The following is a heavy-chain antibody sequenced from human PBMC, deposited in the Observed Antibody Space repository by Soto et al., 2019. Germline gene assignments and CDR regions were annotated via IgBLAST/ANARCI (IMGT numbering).Heavy chain of an antibody. Sequence: QVQLVQSGAEVRKPGPSVKVSCKASGGTFNKYAISWVRQAPGQGPEWMGGILPIYSTRNYANYAHKFQGRVTITVDTATSTAYMELSGLKSDDTAIYYCARGVVVVTNYYFDQWGQGTLVTVSS. D-gene: IGHD2-2*01. CDR2: ILPIYSTRNYA. J-gene: IGHJ4*02. CDR1: GGTFNKYA. V-gene: IGHV1-69*06. CDR3: ARGVVVVTNYYFDQ.